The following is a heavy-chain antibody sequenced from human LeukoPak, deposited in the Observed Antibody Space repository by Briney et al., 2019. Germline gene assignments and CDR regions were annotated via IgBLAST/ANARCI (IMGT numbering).Heavy chain of an antibody. Sequence: GASVKVSCKASGYTFTSYAMHWVRQAPGQRLEWMGWINAGNGNTKYSQKFQGRVTMTEDTSTDTAYMELSSLRSEDTAVYYCATSLKWELLVARAFDIWGQGTMVTVSS. CDR3: ATSLKWELLVARAFDI. CDR2: INAGNGNT. V-gene: IGHV1-3*01. D-gene: IGHD1-26*01. J-gene: IGHJ3*02. CDR1: GYTFTSYA.